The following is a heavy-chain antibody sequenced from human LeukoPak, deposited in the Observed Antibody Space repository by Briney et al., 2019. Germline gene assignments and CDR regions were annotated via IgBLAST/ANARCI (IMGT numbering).Heavy chain of an antibody. D-gene: IGHD6-19*01. Sequence: SETLSLTCTVSGGSISNYYWSWIRQPAGKGLEWIGRIYTTGSTNYNPSLKSRVTMSVDTSKNQFSLMLSSVTAADTAVYYCAREAPGYSSGWYCFDYWGQGTLVTVSS. CDR3: AREAPGYSSGWYCFDY. J-gene: IGHJ4*02. CDR1: GGSISNYY. V-gene: IGHV4-4*07. CDR2: IYTTGST.